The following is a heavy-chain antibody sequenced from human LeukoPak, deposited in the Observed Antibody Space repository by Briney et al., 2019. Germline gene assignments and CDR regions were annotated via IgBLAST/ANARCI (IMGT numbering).Heavy chain of an antibody. Sequence: PGGSLRLSCAASGFTFRDYYMSWIRQAPGKGLEGVSYLSSSSSYTNYADSVKGRFTISRDNAKNSLSLQMNSLRAEATAVYYCARVAQGYGPGSFDAFDIWGQGTMVTVSS. V-gene: IGHV3-11*06. J-gene: IGHJ3*02. CDR2: LSSSSSYT. D-gene: IGHD3-10*01. CDR3: ARVAQGYGPGSFDAFDI. CDR1: GFTFRDYY.